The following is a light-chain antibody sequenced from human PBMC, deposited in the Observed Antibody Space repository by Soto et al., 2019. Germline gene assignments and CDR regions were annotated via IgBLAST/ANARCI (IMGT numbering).Light chain of an antibody. V-gene: IGKV1-5*01. Sequence: DIPMTQSPSTLSASVGDRVTITCRASQSIRTWLAWYQQKPGKAPKLLIYDASSLESGVPSRFSGSGSGTEFTLTISSLQPDDFATYYCQEYASYSPYTFGQGTKLVIK. J-gene: IGKJ2*01. CDR3: QEYASYSPYT. CDR1: QSIRTW. CDR2: DAS.